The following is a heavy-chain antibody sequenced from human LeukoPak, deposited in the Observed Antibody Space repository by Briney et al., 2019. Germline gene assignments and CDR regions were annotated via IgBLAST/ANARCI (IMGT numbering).Heavy chain of an antibody. D-gene: IGHD3-16*01. CDR2: MSGSGGST. Sequence: GGSLRLSCAASGFTLSSYAMSWVRQAPGKGLEWVSAMSGSGGSTYYADSVKGRFTISRDNSQNTLYLQMNSLRAEDTAVYYCARDLGGGYYFDYWGQGTLVTVSS. V-gene: IGHV3-23*01. CDR3: ARDLGGGYYFDY. CDR1: GFTLSSYA. J-gene: IGHJ4*02.